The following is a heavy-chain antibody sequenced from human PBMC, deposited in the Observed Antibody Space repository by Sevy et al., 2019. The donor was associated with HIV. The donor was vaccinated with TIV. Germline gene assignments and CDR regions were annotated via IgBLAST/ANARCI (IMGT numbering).Heavy chain of an antibody. Sequence: GGSLRLSCLASGFTFSDPWMSWVRQAPGKGLEWVGRIKSKADGGTTDYAAAVKGRFTISRDDSKNTLYLQMESLQTEATSVYYCTTHPSLSFAIIVLVEGGIDVWGQGTTVTVSS. V-gene: IGHV3-15*01. CDR3: TTHPSLSFAIIVLVEGGIDV. CDR2: IKSKADGGTT. J-gene: IGHJ6*02. CDR1: GFTFSDPW. D-gene: IGHD2-8*02.